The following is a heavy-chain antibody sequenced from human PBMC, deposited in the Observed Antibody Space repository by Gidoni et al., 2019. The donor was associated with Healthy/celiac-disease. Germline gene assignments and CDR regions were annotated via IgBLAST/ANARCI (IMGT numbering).Heavy chain of an antibody. V-gene: IGHV3-30-3*01. CDR2: ISYDGSNK. J-gene: IGHJ4*02. Sequence: QVQLVESGGRVVQPGRSLRLSCAASGFTFSSYAMQWLRQAPGKGLEWVAVISYDGSNKYYADSVKCRFTISRDNSKNTLYLQMNSLRAEDTAVYYCARRDDLDYWGQGTLVTVSS. CDR1: GFTFSSYA. CDR3: ARRDDLDY.